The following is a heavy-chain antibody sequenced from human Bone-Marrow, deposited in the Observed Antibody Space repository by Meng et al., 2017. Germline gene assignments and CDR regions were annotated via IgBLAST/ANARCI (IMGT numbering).Heavy chain of an antibody. J-gene: IGHJ4*02. Sequence: QWQLQHWGAGLLKPSDTLSLTCVVSGGSFSDYYWSWIRQPPGKGLEWIGEINHSGSTNYNPSLENRATISVDTSQNNLSLKLSSVTAADSAVYYCARGPTTMAHDFDYWGQGTLVTVSS. CDR2: INHSGST. V-gene: IGHV4-34*01. CDR3: ARGPTTMAHDFDY. CDR1: GGSFSDYY. D-gene: IGHD4-11*01.